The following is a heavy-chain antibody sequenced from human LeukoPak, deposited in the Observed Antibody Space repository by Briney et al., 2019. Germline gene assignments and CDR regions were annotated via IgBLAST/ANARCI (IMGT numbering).Heavy chain of an antibody. CDR1: GSSISSYY. D-gene: IGHD2-15*01. Sequence: SETLSLTCTVSGSSISSYYWSWIRQPPGKGLEWIGYIYYSGSTNYNPSLKSRVTISVDTSKNQFSLKLSSVTAADTAVYYCASLYCSGGSCYLDYWGQGTLVTVSS. CDR3: ASLYCSGGSCYLDY. CDR2: IYYSGST. V-gene: IGHV4-59*01. J-gene: IGHJ4*02.